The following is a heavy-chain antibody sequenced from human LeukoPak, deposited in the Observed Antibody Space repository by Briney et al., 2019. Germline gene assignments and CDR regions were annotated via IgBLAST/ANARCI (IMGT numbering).Heavy chain of an antibody. Sequence: PGGSLRLSCAASGFTFSGSAMHWVRQASGKGLEWVGRIRSKANSYATAYAASVKGRFTISRDDSKNTAYLQMNSLKTEDTAVYYCTRSPGVANIDYWGQGTLVTVSS. J-gene: IGHJ4*02. D-gene: IGHD1-14*01. CDR3: TRSPGVANIDY. CDR1: GFTFSGSA. V-gene: IGHV3-73*01. CDR2: IRSKANSYAT.